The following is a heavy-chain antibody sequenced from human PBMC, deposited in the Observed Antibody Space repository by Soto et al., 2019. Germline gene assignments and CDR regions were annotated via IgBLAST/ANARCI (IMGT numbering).Heavy chain of an antibody. CDR1: GFTFSSYW. CDR2: IKQDGSEK. J-gene: IGHJ4*02. Sequence: GGSLRLSCAASGFTFSSYWMSWVRQAPGKGLEWVANIKQDGSEKYYVDSVKGRFTISRDNAKNSLYLQMNSLRAEDTAVYYCARDVGYSSGWYDPDYFDYWGQGTLVTVSS. CDR3: ARDVGYSSGWYDPDYFDY. V-gene: IGHV3-7*03. D-gene: IGHD6-19*01.